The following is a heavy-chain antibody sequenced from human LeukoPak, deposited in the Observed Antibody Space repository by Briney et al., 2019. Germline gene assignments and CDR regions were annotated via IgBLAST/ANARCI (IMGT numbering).Heavy chain of an antibody. V-gene: IGHV2-70*11. D-gene: IGHD3-22*01. J-gene: IGHJ4*02. CDR2: IDWDDDK. CDR3: ARITYYYDSSGYYPPDY. Sequence: SGPTLVNPTQTLTLTCTFSGFSLSTSGMCVSWIRQPPGKALEWLTRIDWDDDKYYSTSLKTRLTISKDTSKNQVVLTMTNMDPVDTATYYCARITYYYDSSGYYPPDYWGQGTLVTVSS. CDR1: GFSLSTSGMC.